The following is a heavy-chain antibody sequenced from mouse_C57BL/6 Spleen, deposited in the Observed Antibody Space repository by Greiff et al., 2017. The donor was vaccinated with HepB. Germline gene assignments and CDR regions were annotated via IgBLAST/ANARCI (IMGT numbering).Heavy chain of an antibody. V-gene: IGHV1-80*01. D-gene: IGHD4-1*01. CDR3: ARGWDPSSFGY. J-gene: IGHJ2*01. CDR2: IYPGDGDT. Sequence: VQLQQSGAELVKPGASVKISCKASGYAFSSYWMNWVKQRPGKGLEWIGQIYPGDGDTNYNGKFKGKATLTADKSSSTAYMQLSSLTSEDSAVYFCARGWDPSSFGYWGQGTTLTVSS. CDR1: GYAFSSYW.